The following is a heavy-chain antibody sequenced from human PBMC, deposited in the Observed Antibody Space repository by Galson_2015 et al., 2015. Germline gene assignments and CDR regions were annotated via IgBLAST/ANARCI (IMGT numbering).Heavy chain of an antibody. CDR1: GGSMVGYY. D-gene: IGHD2-21*01. CDR2: VYYSGST. Sequence: SETLSLTCTVSGGSMVGYYWNWVRQPPGKALEWIGYVYYSGSTNYNPSLKSRVAISVDTSNRQFSLNLSSVTAADTAVYHCARVPRKYSGTATSYDDAFDIWGPGTMVTVSS. J-gene: IGHJ3*02. V-gene: IGHV4-59*01. CDR3: ARVPRKYSGTATSYDDAFDI.